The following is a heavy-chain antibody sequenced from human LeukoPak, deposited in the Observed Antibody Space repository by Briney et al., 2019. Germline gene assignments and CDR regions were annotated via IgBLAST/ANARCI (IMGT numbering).Heavy chain of an antibody. CDR1: GYTFTGYY. CDR2: INPNSGGT. CDR3: ARDQTTKLGINWFDP. Sequence: GASVQVSCKASGYTFTGYYMHWVRQAPGQGLEWMGWINPNSGGTSYAQKFQGRVTMTRDTSTSTVYMELSSLRSEDTAVYYCARDQTTKLGINWFDPWGQGTLVTVSS. V-gene: IGHV1-2*02. J-gene: IGHJ5*02. D-gene: IGHD7-27*01.